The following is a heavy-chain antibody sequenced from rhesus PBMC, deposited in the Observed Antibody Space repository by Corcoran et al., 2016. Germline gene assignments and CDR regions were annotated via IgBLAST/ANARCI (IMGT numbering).Heavy chain of an antibody. CDR1: GFTFRNFG. CDR2: INNRDTTT. J-gene: IGHJ6*01. V-gene: IGHV3S5*01. CDR3: AKDGQYC. Sequence: EVQLVESGGGLVQPGGSLRFSCEASGFTFRNFGMSWFRQAPGKGREWVSYINNRDTTTKYANAWEGQLPVSRDNAKSALFLQMNSLRAEDTAVYYCAKDGQYCWGQGVVVTVSS.